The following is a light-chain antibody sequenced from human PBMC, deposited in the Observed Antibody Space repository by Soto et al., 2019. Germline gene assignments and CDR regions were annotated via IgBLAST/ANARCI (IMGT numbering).Light chain of an antibody. CDR3: QQSYTTPRT. CDR2: GAS. J-gene: IGKJ2*01. V-gene: IGKV1-39*01. Sequence: DIQMTQSPSSLSASVGEGGTLTWRASQNINRFLNWYQQRPGEAPKLLSYGASTLQRWVPSRFTGSGSGTDFTLFISSLQPEDFETYYCQQSYTTPRTFGQGTKVDI. CDR1: QNINRF.